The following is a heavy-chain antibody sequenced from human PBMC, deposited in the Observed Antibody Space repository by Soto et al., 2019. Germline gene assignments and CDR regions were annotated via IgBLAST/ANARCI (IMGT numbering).Heavy chain of an antibody. CDR2: VHPNSGGT. CDR3: AKELQRGMDV. J-gene: IGHJ6*02. Sequence: QVHLVQSGAEVKQPGASVKVSCKASGYTFSVYHMHWVRQAPGQGLEWMGWVHPNSGGTHYAQSFEGRVTMTRDTSITTAYKELSRLPSDDTAVYYWAKELQRGMDVWGQGTTVTVSS. D-gene: IGHD4-4*01. CDR1: GYTFSVYH. V-gene: IGHV1-2*02.